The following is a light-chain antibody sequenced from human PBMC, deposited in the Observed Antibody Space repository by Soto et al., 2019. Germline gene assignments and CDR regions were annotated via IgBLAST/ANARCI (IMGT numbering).Light chain of an antibody. CDR1: QSISSNF. V-gene: IGKV3-20*01. CDR3: QQYGNSPT. J-gene: IGKJ4*01. CDR2: GAS. Sequence: EIVLTQSPGTLSLSPGERVTLSCTASQSISSNFLAWYQHKPGQAPRLLIYGASTRASGIPDRFSGSGSETDFTLTISRLEPEDFAVYYCQQYGNSPTFGGGTKVEIK.